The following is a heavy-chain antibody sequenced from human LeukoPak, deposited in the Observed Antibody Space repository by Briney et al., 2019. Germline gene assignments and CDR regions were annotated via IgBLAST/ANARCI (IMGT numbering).Heavy chain of an antibody. Sequence: ASVKVSCTASGYTFTSYGISWVRQAPGQGLEWMGWISAYNGNTNYAQKLQGRVTMTTDTSTSTAYMELRSLRSDGTAVYYCARDRIAVAGTNYYYGMDVWGKGTTVTVSS. D-gene: IGHD6-19*01. V-gene: IGHV1-18*04. CDR3: ARDRIAVAGTNYYYGMDV. CDR1: GYTFTSYG. J-gene: IGHJ6*04. CDR2: ISAYNGNT.